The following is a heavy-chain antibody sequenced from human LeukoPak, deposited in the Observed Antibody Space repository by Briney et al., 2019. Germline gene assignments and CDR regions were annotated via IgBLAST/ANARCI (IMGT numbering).Heavy chain of an antibody. V-gene: IGHV1-8*01. CDR3: ARGPYYGSGSYTF. Sequence: ASVTVSCKVSGYTFTSYDINWVRQATGKGLEWMGWMNSNRGNTAYAQKFQGRVTMARNTSISTAYMELSSLRSEDPAVYYCARGPYYGSGSYTFWGQGTLVTVSS. CDR1: GYTFTSYD. J-gene: IGHJ4*02. CDR2: MNSNRGNT. D-gene: IGHD3-10*01.